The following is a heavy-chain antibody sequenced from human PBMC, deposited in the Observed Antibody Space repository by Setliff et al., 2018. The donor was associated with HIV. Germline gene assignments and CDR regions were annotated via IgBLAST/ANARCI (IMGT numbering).Heavy chain of an antibody. CDR2: IYHSGST. V-gene: IGHV4-38-2*01. J-gene: IGHJ1*01. CDR3: ARQWRDQYNSGVSTEYFQH. Sequence: SETLSLTCAVSAYSISSGYYWGWIRQPPGKGLEWIGSIYHSGSTYYNPSLMGRVTISVDTSKNQFSLKLRSVTAADTAVYYCARQWRDQYNSGVSTEYFQHWGLGTLVTVSS. D-gene: IGHD3-22*01. CDR1: AYSISSGYY.